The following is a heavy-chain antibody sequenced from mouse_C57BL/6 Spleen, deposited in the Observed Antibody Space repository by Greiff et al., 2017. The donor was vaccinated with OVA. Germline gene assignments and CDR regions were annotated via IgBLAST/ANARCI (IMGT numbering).Heavy chain of an antibody. J-gene: IGHJ2*01. Sequence: EVMLVESGEGLVKPGGSLKLSCAASGFTFSSYAMSWVRQTPEKRLEWVAYISSGGDYIYYADTVKGRFTISSDNARNTLYLKMSSLKSEDTAMYYCTRGLGGNYYFDYWGQGTTLTVSS. CDR3: TRGLGGNYYFDY. CDR1: GFTFSSYA. V-gene: IGHV5S21*01. D-gene: IGHD2-1*01. CDR2: ISSGGDYI.